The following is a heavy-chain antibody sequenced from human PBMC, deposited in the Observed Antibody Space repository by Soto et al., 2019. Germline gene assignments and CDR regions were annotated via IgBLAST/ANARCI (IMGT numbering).Heavy chain of an antibody. CDR2: VYYTGTT. Sequence: PSETLSLTCTVSGDSISDNYWSWIRQPPGKTLEWIGYVYYTGTTSYNPSLKSRVTISIDGSKNQISLKLSSVTAGDTAFYYCARLGGYYHSLDTWGQGTLVTVSS. CDR3: ARLGGYYHSLDT. J-gene: IGHJ5*02. CDR1: GDSISDNY. D-gene: IGHD3-22*01. V-gene: IGHV4-59*08.